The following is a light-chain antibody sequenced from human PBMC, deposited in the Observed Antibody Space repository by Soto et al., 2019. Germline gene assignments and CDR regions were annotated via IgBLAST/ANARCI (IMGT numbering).Light chain of an antibody. Sequence: DIVLTQSPGTLSLSPGERATLSCRASRSISSSYLAWYQQKPGRAPRLLIYGASSRATDIPDRFSGSGSGTDFTLTIGRLEPEDFAVYYCQQYGSSPPYTFGQGTKLEIK. CDR3: QQYGSSPPYT. V-gene: IGKV3-20*01. J-gene: IGKJ2*01. CDR2: GAS. CDR1: RSISSSY.